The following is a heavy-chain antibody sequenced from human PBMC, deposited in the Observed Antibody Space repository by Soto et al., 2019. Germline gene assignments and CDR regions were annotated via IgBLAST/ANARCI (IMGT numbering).Heavy chain of an antibody. CDR3: AHSLIVATTYYGMDV. J-gene: IGHJ6*02. Sequence: QITLKESGPTLVKPTQTLTVTCTFSGFSLSTSGVGVGWIRQPPGKALEWLALIYWNDDKRYSPSLKSRLTISKDSSKNQVVLTMTNMDPVDTATYYCAHSLIVATTYYGMDVWGQGTTVTVSS. D-gene: IGHD5-12*01. CDR2: IYWNDDK. V-gene: IGHV2-5*01. CDR1: GFSLSTSGVG.